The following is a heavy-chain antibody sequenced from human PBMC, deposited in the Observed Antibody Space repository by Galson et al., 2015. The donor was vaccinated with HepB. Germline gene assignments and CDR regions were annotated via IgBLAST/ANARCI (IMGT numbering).Heavy chain of an antibody. D-gene: IGHD1-26*01. CDR1: GDTLGELS. J-gene: IGHJ6*03. CDR3: VMAVGAFHYYYMDV. Sequence: SVKVSCKVSGDTLGELSMHWVRQSPGKGLEWMGGFDPTDGETVYAPNFQDRVTMTEDKSTHTGYMELRRLRSEDTAMYYCVMAVGAFHYYYMDVWGKGTTVTGSS. V-gene: IGHV1-24*01. CDR2: FDPTDGET.